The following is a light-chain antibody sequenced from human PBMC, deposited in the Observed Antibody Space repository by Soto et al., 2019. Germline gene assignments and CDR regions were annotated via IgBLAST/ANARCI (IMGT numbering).Light chain of an antibody. CDR2: KAS. Sequence: DIQMTQSPSTLSASVGDRVTITCRASQSISSWLAWYQQKPGKAPKLLIYKASSLESGVPSRFSGSGSGTEFTLTINSRRPDDFATYYCQHYNDYLWTFGQGTRVEI. V-gene: IGKV1-5*03. CDR1: QSISSW. CDR3: QHYNDYLWT. J-gene: IGKJ1*01.